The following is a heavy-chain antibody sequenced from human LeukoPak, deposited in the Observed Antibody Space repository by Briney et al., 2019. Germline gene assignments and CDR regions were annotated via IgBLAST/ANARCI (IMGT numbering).Heavy chain of an antibody. CDR1: GFLFGSYG. V-gene: IGHV3-30*02. D-gene: IGHD1-26*01. CDR3: ARSRRRELLRTYFDY. Sequence: GGSLRLSCATSGFLFGSYGMHWVRQAPGKGLEWVAFIRYEGDIAHYADSVEGRFIISRDNSKNTLYLQMNSLRAEDTAVYYCARSRRRELLRTYFDYWGQGTLVTVSS. J-gene: IGHJ4*02. CDR2: IRYEGDIA.